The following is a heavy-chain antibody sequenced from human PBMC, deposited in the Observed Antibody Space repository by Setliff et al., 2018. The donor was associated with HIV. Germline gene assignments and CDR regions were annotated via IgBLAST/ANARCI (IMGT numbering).Heavy chain of an antibody. CDR1: GDSFSGFY. V-gene: IGHV4-34*01. CDR2: IDHNGVT. Sequence: ETLSLTCDLYGDSFSGFYWSWIRQPPGKGLEWVGHIDHNGVTAYSPSLKSRVTISVDMSKRQFSLKITSLTAADTAVYYCAREGPFHQTTHTSNFFVDYWGQGALVTVS. J-gene: IGHJ4*01. D-gene: IGHD2-2*01. CDR3: AREGPFHQTTHTSNFFVDY.